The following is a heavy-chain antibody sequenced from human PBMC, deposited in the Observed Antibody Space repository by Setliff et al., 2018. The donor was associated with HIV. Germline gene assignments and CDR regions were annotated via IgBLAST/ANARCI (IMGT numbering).Heavy chain of an antibody. Sequence: SVKGSCKASGDTFRSHAISWVRQAPGQGLEWMGGIIPIIATTNYAQKFQDRVTITADEFTNTAYMEVSSLRSEDTAVYYCARDEYDKAPEPAPIDYWGQGTLVTVSS. D-gene: IGHD3-22*01. J-gene: IGHJ4*02. V-gene: IGHV1-69*13. CDR3: ARDEYDKAPEPAPIDY. CDR1: GDTFRSHA. CDR2: IIPIIATT.